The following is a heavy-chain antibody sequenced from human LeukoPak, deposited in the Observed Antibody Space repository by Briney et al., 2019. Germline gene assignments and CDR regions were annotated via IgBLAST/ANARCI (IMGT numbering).Heavy chain of an antibody. Sequence: TGGSLRLSCAASGFTFSDYYMSWIRQAPGKGLEWVSYISISSSYTKYADSLKGRFTISRDNAKKSLYLQMNSLRADDSAVYYCARDRAPSGFYLGDFYYWGQGALVTVSS. J-gene: IGHJ4*02. D-gene: IGHD3-22*01. CDR1: GFTFSDYY. V-gene: IGHV3-11*05. CDR3: ARDRAPSGFYLGDFYY. CDR2: ISISSSYT.